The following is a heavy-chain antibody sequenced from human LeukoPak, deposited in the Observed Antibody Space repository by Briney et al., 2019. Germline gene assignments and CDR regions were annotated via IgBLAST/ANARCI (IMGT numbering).Heavy chain of an antibody. D-gene: IGHD1-26*01. V-gene: IGHV3-48*03. J-gene: IGHJ4*02. CDR3: ARDSIVGAVDY. Sequence: GGSLRLSCAASGFTFSSYEMNWVRQAPGKGLEWVSYISSSGSTINYADSVKGRFTISRDNAKNSLYLQMNSLRAEDTAVYYCARDSIVGAVDYWGQGTLVTVSS. CDR2: ISSSGSTI. CDR1: GFTFSSYE.